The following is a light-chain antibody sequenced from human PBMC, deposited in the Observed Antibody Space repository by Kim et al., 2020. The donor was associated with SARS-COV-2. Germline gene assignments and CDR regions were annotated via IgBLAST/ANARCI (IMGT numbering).Light chain of an antibody. J-gene: IGLJ3*02. Sequence: SYELTQPPSVSVSPGQTARITCSGDALPNQYVYWYQQRPGRAPVLIIYKDTERPSGVPERISGSSSGTTATLTISGVQAEDESDYYCQSPDSSATWVFGGGTQLTV. V-gene: IGLV3-25*03. CDR3: QSPDSSATWV. CDR1: ALPNQY. CDR2: KDT.